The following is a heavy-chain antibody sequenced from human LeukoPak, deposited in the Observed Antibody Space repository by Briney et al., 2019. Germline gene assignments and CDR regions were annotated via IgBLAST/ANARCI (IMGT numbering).Heavy chain of an antibody. V-gene: IGHV7-4-1*02. CDR1: GYTFTSYA. CDR3: ARAETLSGYDYGGNGYRYFDL. D-gene: IGHD4-23*01. J-gene: IGHJ2*01. CDR2: INTNTGNP. Sequence: ASVKVSCKASGYTFTSYAMNWVRQAPGQGLEWMGWINTNTGNPTYAQGFTGQFVFSLDTSVSTAYLQISSLKAEDTAVYYCARAETLSGYDYGGNGYRYFDLWGRGTLVTVSS.